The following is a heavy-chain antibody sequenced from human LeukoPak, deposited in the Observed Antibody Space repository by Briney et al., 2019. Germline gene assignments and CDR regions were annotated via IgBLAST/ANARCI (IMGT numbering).Heavy chain of an antibody. Sequence: GGSLRLSCAASGFTFDDYAMHWVRQAPGKGLEWVSGISWNSGSIGYADSVKGRFTISRDNAKNSLYLQMNSLRAEDTAMYYCARQYPADDYGDYIGNGGYWYFDLWGRGTLVTVSS. J-gene: IGHJ2*01. V-gene: IGHV3-9*01. CDR3: ARQYPADDYGDYIGNGGYWYFDL. D-gene: IGHD4-17*01. CDR2: ISWNSGSI. CDR1: GFTFDDYA.